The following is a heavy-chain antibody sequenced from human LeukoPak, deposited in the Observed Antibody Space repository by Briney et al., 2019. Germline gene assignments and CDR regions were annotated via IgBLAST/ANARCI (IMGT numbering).Heavy chain of an antibody. Sequence: GGSLRLSCAASGFTFSSYWMSWVRQAPGKGLEWVANIKQDGSEKYYVDSVKGRFTISRDNAKNSLYLQMNSLRAEDTAVYYCARGCPTYYDFWSGYYYSQAPGIDVWGQGTTVTVSS. CDR3: ARGCPTYYDFWSGYYYSQAPGIDV. V-gene: IGHV3-7*03. CDR2: IKQDGSEK. CDR1: GFTFSSYW. D-gene: IGHD3-3*01. J-gene: IGHJ6*02.